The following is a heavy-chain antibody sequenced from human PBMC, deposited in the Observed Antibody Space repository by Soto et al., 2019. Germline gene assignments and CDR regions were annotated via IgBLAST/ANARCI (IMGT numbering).Heavy chain of an antibody. CDR2: IYYSGST. J-gene: IGHJ5*02. D-gene: IGHD2-15*01. Sequence: PSETLSLTCTVSGGSISSYYWSWIRQPPGKGLEWIGYIYYSGSTNYNPSLKSRVTISVDTSKIQFSLKLSSVTAADTAVYYCARVVAATPQTWLDPWGQGTLVTVSS. V-gene: IGHV4-59*01. CDR1: GGSISSYY. CDR3: ARVVAATPQTWLDP.